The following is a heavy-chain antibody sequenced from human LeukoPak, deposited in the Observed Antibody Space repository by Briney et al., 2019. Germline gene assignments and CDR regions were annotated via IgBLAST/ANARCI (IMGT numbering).Heavy chain of an antibody. J-gene: IGHJ3*02. CDR1: GFTFSSYA. V-gene: IGHV3-23*01. Sequence: GGSLRLSCAASGFTFSSYAMSWVRQAPGKGLEWVSAISGGSTYYADSVKGRFTISRDNSKNTLYLQMNSLRAEDTAVYYCAKDQSHTYCSSTSCYMEEAFDIWGQGTMVTVSS. CDR2: ISGGST. CDR3: AKDQSHTYCSSTSCYMEEAFDI. D-gene: IGHD2-2*02.